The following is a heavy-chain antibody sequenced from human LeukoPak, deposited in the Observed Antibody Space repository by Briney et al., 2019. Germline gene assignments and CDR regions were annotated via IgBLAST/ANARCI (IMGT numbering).Heavy chain of an antibody. V-gene: IGHV4-59*01. Sequence: PSETLSLTCTVSGGSITSYHYSWIRQPPGKGLEWIGYIYYSGSTNYNPSLKSRVTISVDTSKNQFSLKLSSVTAADTAVYYCARGGSGTYYHYWGQGTLVTDSS. CDR3: ARGGSGTYYHY. J-gene: IGHJ4*02. CDR1: GGSITSYH. D-gene: IGHD1-26*01. CDR2: IYYSGST.